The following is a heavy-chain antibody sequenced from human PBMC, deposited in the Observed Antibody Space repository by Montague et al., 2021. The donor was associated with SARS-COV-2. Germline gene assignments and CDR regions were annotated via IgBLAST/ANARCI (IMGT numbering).Heavy chain of an antibody. CDR2: VTGSGGAT. CDR1: GFTFSTYA. V-gene: IGHV3-23*01. Sequence: SRSLSCAASGFTFSTYAMSWVRQAPGKGLEWVSSVTGSGGATYYADSVKGRFPISRDNSKNTVFLHMNSLRAEDTAVYYCARHVGVERVTYGMDVWGQGTTVTVSS. J-gene: IGHJ6*02. D-gene: IGHD3-3*01. CDR3: ARHVGVERVTYGMDV.